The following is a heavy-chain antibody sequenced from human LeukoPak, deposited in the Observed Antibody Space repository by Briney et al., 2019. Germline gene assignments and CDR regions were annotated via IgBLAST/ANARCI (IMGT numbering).Heavy chain of an antibody. D-gene: IGHD1-26*01. CDR3: ARGLGLGSEREVGSLGY. Sequence: PSETLSLTCTVSGGSISSSSYYWGWIRQPPGKGLEWIGSTYYSGSTYYNPSLKSRVTISVDTSKNQFSLKLSSVTAADTAVYYCARGLGLGSEREVGSLGYWGQGTLVTVSS. V-gene: IGHV4-39*07. CDR1: GGSISSSSYY. J-gene: IGHJ4*02. CDR2: TYYSGST.